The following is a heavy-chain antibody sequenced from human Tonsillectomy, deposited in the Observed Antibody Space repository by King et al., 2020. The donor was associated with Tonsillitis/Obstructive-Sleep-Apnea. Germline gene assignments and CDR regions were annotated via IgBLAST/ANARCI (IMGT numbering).Heavy chain of an antibody. J-gene: IGHJ4*02. CDR2: IYSGGST. CDR1: GFTVSSNY. CDR3: ARTRRLSCSGSYYPTPFDY. V-gene: IGHV3-66*01. D-gene: IGHD3-10*02. Sequence: VQLVESGGGLVQPGGSLRLSCAASGFTVSSNYMSWVRKAPGKGLEWVSVIYSGGSTYYADSVKGRFTISRDNSKNTLYLQMNSLRAEDTAVYYCARTRRLSCSGSYYPTPFDYWGQGTLVTVSS.